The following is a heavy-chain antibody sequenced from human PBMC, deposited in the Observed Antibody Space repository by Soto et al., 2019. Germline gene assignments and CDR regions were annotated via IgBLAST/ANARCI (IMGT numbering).Heavy chain of an antibody. CDR1: GFTFSGYG. J-gene: IGHJ4*02. CDR3: VRRVEYSSGWYGY. V-gene: IGHV3-30*03. D-gene: IGHD6-19*01. CDR2: ISYYGTNE. Sequence: GGSLRLSCEASGFTFSGYGMHWVRQAPGKGLEWVAVISYYGTNEYYEDSVKGRFTISRDNSKNTLYLQMNSLRIEDTAVYYCVRRVEYSSGWYGYWGQGTQVTVSS.